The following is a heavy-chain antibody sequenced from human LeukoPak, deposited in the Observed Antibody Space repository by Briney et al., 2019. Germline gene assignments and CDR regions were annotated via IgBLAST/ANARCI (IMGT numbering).Heavy chain of an antibody. CDR2: ISPSATTI. V-gene: IGHV3-48*01. Sequence: GGSLRLSCAASGFTFSSYAMNWVRQAPGKGLEWVSYISPSATTIYYADSVKGRFTISRDNAKNSLYLQMNSLRAEDTAVYYCAREYSSSSGRSFDYWGQGTLVTVSS. J-gene: IGHJ4*02. D-gene: IGHD6-6*01. CDR1: GFTFSSYA. CDR3: AREYSSSSGRSFDY.